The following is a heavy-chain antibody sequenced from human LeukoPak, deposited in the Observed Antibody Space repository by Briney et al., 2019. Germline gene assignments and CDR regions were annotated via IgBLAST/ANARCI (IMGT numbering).Heavy chain of an antibody. Sequence: SGTLSLTCAVSGGSISSSNWWSWVRQPPGKGLEWIGEAYDSGSTKYNPSLKSRVTISVDKSKNQFSLKLSSVTAADTAVYYCARITVTTETNRFDPWGQGTLVTVSS. D-gene: IGHD4-17*01. J-gene: IGHJ5*02. CDR2: AYDSGST. CDR1: GGSISSSNW. CDR3: ARITVTTETNRFDP. V-gene: IGHV4-4*02.